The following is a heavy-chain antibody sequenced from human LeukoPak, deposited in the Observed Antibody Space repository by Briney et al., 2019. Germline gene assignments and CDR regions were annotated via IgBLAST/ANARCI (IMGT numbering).Heavy chain of an antibody. V-gene: IGHV4-39*02. CDR1: GGSISSSGYY. J-gene: IGHJ2*01. CDR2: VYYSGSS. CDR3: ARDGSGSYASYWYFDL. Sequence: SETLSLTCTVSGGSISSSGYYWGWIRQPPGKGLEWIGNVYYSGSSNYSPSLKSRVTISVDTSNNHFSLKLSSVTAADTAVYYCARDGSGSYASYWYFDLWGRGTLVTVSS. D-gene: IGHD3-10*01.